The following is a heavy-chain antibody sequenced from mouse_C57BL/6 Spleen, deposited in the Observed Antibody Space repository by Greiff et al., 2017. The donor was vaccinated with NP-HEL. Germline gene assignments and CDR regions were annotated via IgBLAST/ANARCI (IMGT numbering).Heavy chain of an antibody. J-gene: IGHJ2*01. D-gene: IGHD1-1*01. CDR1: GYTFTSYG. CDR3: ARGLYYGSFDY. CDR2: IYPRSGNT. Sequence: QVQLKQSGAELARPGASVKLSCKASGYTFTSYGISWVKQRTGQGLEWIGEIYPRSGNTYYNEKFKGKATLTADKSSSTAYMELRSLTSEDSAVYFCARGLYYGSFDYWGQGTTLTVSS. V-gene: IGHV1-81*01.